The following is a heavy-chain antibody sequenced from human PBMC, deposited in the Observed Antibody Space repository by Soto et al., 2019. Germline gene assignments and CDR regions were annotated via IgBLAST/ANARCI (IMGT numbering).Heavy chain of an antibody. CDR1: GGSISSGGYY. CDR2: IYYSGST. CDR3: ARDGTAGRIPY. V-gene: IGHV4-31*11. Sequence: TSETLSLTCAVSGGSISSGGYYWSWIRQHPGKGLEWIGYIYYSGSTYYNPSLKSRVTISVDTSKNQFSLKLSSVTAADTAVYYCARDGTAGRIPYWGQGTLVTVSS. J-gene: IGHJ4*02. D-gene: IGHD1-1*01.